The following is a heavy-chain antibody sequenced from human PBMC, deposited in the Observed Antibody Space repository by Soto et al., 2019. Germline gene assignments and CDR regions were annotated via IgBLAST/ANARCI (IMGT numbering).Heavy chain of an antibody. D-gene: IGHD3-22*01. Sequence: QVQLVQSGAEVKKPGSSVKVSCKASGGTFSSYAISWVRQAPGQGLEWRGGIIPIFGTANYAQKFQGRVTITADESTSTAYMELSSLRSEDTAVYYCASCGSDYYDSSGYPNQPSPFEYWGQGTLVTVSS. V-gene: IGHV1-69*01. CDR1: GGTFSSYA. CDR3: ASCGSDYYDSSGYPNQPSPFEY. CDR2: IIPIFGTA. J-gene: IGHJ4*02.